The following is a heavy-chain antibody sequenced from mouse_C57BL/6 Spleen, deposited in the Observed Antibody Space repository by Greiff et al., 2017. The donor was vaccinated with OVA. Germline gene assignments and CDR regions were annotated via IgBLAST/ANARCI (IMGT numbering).Heavy chain of an antibody. CDR1: GFTFSSYA. J-gene: IGHJ4*01. V-gene: IGHV5-4*03. CDR3: ASDRTYDSSGDAMDY. CDR2: ISDGGSTT. D-gene: IGHD1-1*01. Sequence: EVNLVESGGGLVKPGGSLKLSCAASGFTFSSYALSWVRQTPEKRLEWVATISDGGSTTYYPDNVKGRFTITRDNAKNNLYLQMCHLKYEDTAMYYCASDRTYDSSGDAMDYWGQGTSVTVSS.